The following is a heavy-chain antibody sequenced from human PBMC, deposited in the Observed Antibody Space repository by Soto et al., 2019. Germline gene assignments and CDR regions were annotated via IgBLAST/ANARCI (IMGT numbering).Heavy chain of an antibody. CDR3: ARGYSSGPDY. CDR1: GFTFRDQW. J-gene: IGHJ4*02. V-gene: IGHV3-74*01. Sequence: EVQLVESGGGLVQPGGSLRLSCAASGFTFRDQWMHWVRQAPGKGLVWVSRINSDGSTTTYADSVKGRFTISRDNAKSTLYLQLNSLRAEDTALYYCARGYSSGPDYWGQGTLVTVSS. D-gene: IGHD6-19*01. CDR2: INSDGSTT.